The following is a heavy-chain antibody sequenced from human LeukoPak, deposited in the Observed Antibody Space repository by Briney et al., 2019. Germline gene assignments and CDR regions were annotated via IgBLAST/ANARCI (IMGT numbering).Heavy chain of an antibody. D-gene: IGHD6-19*01. V-gene: IGHV3-21*01. J-gene: IGHJ4*02. CDR2: ISSSSSYM. CDR1: GFTFSDYA. CDR3: ARDSSRGWPGVSDY. Sequence: GGSLRLSCAASGFTFSDYAMNWVRQAPGKGLEWVSSISSSSSYMSHADAVKGRFTISRDNAKNSLYLQMTSLRAEDTAVYYCARDSSRGWPGVSDYWGQGTLVTVSS.